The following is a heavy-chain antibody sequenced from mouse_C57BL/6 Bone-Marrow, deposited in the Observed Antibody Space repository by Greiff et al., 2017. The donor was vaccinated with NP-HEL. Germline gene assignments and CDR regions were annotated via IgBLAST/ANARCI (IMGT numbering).Heavy chain of an antibody. CDR3: ARDSGYAFDY. J-gene: IGHJ2*01. D-gene: IGHD3-2*02. Sequence: QVQLQQPGTELVKPGASVKLSCKASGYTFNSHWMHWVKQRPGQGLEWIGNINPSNGGTNYNEKFKSKATLTVDKSSSTAYMQLSSLTSEDSAVYSGARDSGYAFDYWGQGTTLIVSS. V-gene: IGHV1-53*01. CDR1: GYTFNSHW. CDR2: INPSNGGT.